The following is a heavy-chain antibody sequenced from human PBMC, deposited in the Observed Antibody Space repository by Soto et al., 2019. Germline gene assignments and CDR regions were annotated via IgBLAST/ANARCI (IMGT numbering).Heavy chain of an antibody. J-gene: IGHJ4*02. CDR2: IIPIFGTA. Sequence: ASVKVSCKASGGTFSSYAISWVRQAPGQGLEWMGGIIPIFGTANYAQKFQGRVTITADESTSTAYMELSSLRSEDTAVYYCARNYYGSGSYGFDYWGQGNLVTVSS. V-gene: IGHV1-69*13. CDR3: ARNYYGSGSYGFDY. CDR1: GGTFSSYA. D-gene: IGHD3-10*01.